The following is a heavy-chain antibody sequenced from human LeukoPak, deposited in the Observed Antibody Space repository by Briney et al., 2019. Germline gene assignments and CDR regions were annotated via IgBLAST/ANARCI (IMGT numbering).Heavy chain of an antibody. Sequence: TSETLSLTCTVSGGSISSGGYYWTWIRQHPGEGLEWIGYIYYSGSTYYNPSLKSRVTISVDTSENQFSLKLSSVTAADTAVYYCARGYSHLTSWGQGTLVTVSS. D-gene: IGHD2-21*01. CDR1: GGSISSGGYY. J-gene: IGHJ4*02. CDR3: ARGYSHLTS. CDR2: IYYSGST. V-gene: IGHV4-31*03.